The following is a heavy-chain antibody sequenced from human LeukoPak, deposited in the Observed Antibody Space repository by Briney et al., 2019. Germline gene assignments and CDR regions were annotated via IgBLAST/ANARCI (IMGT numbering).Heavy chain of an antibody. J-gene: IGHJ4*02. D-gene: IGHD6-19*01. CDR3: ARDSGSGWYQYFDY. CDR1: GFTFSSYW. Sequence: GGSLRLSCAASGFTFSSYWMSWVRQAPGKGLEWVANIKQDGTEKYYLDSVKGRITISRDNANNSLYLQMNSLRAEDTAVYYCARDSGSGWYQYFDYWGQGTLVTVSS. V-gene: IGHV3-7*01. CDR2: IKQDGTEK.